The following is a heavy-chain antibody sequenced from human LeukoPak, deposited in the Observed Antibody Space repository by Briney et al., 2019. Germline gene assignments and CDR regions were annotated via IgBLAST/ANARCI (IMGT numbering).Heavy chain of an antibody. V-gene: IGHV3-23*01. Sequence: GGSLRLSCAASGFTFSSYAMGWVRQAPGKGLEWVSAISGSGDKTYYADSMKGRFTISRDNSKNTVYLQMNSLRDEDTAVYYCAKVVSSAFDHWGQGTLVTVSS. CDR3: AKVVSSAFDH. D-gene: IGHD6-19*01. CDR1: GFTFSSYA. J-gene: IGHJ5*02. CDR2: ISGSGDKT.